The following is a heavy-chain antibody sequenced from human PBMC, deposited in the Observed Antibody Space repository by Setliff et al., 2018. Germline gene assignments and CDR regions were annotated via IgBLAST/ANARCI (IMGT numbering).Heavy chain of an antibody. V-gene: IGHV2-70*11. J-gene: IGHJ4*02. Sequence: SGPTLVNPTQTLTLTCAFSGFSLTASGMCVTWIRQPPGKTLEWLARIDWDDAKYYRTSLKTRLTISKDTSKNQVVLTMTNMDPVDTATYYCARINMVPIFDYWGQGTLVTVSS. CDR2: IDWDDAK. D-gene: IGHD3-10*01. CDR1: GFSLTASGMC. CDR3: ARINMVPIFDY.